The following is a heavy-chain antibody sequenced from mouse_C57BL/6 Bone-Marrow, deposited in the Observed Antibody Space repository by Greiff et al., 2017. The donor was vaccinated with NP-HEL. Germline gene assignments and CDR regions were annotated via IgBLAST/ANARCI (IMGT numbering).Heavy chain of an antibody. CDR1: GFTFSDFY. Sequence: EVKLVDSGGGLVQSGRSLRLSCATSGFTFSDFYMEWVRQAPGKGLEWIAASRNKANDYTTEYSASVKGRFIVSRDTSQSILYLQMNALRAEDTAIYYCARDAYYAMDYWGQGTSVTVSS. CDR2: SRNKANDYTT. J-gene: IGHJ4*01. CDR3: ARDAYYAMDY. V-gene: IGHV7-1*01.